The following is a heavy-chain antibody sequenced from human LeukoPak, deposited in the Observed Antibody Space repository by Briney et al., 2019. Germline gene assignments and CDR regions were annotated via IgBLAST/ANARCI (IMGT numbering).Heavy chain of an antibody. CDR2: MNPNSGAA. CDR3: TSLVRGIPY. V-gene: IGHV1-8*01. J-gene: IGHJ4*02. D-gene: IGHD3-10*01. CDR1: GYTFASYN. Sequence: ASVTVSCTASGYTFASYNVDWVRQAPGQGLEWMGWMNPNSGAAGYAEKFQGRVTMTRNTSTNTAYLELSSLRSEDTAVYYCTSLVRGIPYWGQGTLVPVSS.